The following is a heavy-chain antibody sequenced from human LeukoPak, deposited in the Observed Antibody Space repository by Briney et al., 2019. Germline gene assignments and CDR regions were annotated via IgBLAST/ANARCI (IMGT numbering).Heavy chain of an antibody. D-gene: IGHD6-13*01. CDR3: ARGLSSSWYHYYYGMDV. J-gene: IGHJ6*02. Sequence: PSETLSLTCAVSGGSISSGGYSWSWIRQPPGKGLEWIGYIYHSGSTYYNPSLKSRVTISVDRSKNQFSLKLSPVTAADTAVYYCARGLSSSWYHYYYGMDVWGQGTTVTVSS. CDR1: GGSISSGGYS. V-gene: IGHV4-30-2*01. CDR2: IYHSGST.